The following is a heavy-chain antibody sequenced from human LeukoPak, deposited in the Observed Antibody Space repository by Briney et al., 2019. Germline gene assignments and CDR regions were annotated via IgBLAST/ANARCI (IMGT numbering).Heavy chain of an antibody. V-gene: IGHV4-38-2*01. CDR1: GYSISSGRY. CDR3: ARSLSTVGIDC. J-gene: IGHJ4*02. D-gene: IGHD4-17*01. CDR2: VFHSGST. Sequence: PSETLSLTCAVSGYSISSGRYWGWIRQPPGDGLEWMGSVFHSGSTYYNPSLKSRLTISVDTSKNHFSLNLRSVTAADTAVYYCARSLSTVGIDCWGQGTLVTV.